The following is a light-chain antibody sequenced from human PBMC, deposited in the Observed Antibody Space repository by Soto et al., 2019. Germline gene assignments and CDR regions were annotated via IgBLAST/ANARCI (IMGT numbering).Light chain of an antibody. CDR1: KLGNKY. CDR3: QAWDTSTVV. J-gene: IGLJ2*01. CDR2: QDT. V-gene: IGLV3-1*01. Sequence: SYELTQPPSVSVSPGQTASITCSTDKLGNKYVCWYRQKPGQSPVLVIYQDTERPSGIPERFSGSNSGNTATLTISGTQPMDEADYYCQAWDTSTVVFGGGTQLTVL.